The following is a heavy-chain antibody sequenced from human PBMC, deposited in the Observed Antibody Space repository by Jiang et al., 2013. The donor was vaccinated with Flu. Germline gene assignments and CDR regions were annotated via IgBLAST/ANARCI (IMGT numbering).Heavy chain of an antibody. CDR2: INHSGST. J-gene: IGHJ4*02. D-gene: IGHD3-16*01. Sequence: LLKPSETLSLTCAVYGGSFSGYYWSWIRQPPGKGLEWIGEINHSGSTNYNPSLKSRVTISVDTSKNQFSLKLSSVTAADTAVYYCARGRAYYDYVWGSSPFDYWGQGTLVTVSS. V-gene: IGHV4-34*01. CDR1: GGSFSGYY. CDR3: ARGRAYYDYVWGSSPFDY.